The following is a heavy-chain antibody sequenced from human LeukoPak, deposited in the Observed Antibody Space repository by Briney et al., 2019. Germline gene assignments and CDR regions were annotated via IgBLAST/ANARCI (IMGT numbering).Heavy chain of an antibody. D-gene: IGHD1-26*01. V-gene: IGHV4-59*08. CDR2: NYYSGST. J-gene: IGHJ4*02. Sequence: SETLSLTCTVSGGSISSYYWSWIRQPPGKGLEWIGYNYYSGSTNYNPSLKSRVTISVDTSKNQFSLKLSSVTAADTAVYYCARQGRGQSGSYDYWGQGTLVTVSS. CDR1: GGSISSYY. CDR3: ARQGRGQSGSYDY.